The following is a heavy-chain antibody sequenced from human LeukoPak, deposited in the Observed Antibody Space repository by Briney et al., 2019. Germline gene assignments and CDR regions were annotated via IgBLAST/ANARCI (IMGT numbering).Heavy chain of an antibody. CDR3: AALISFGGMDV. Sequence: GGSLRLSCAASGFAFSSYGMHWVRQAPGKGLEWVAVISYDGSNKYYADSVKGRFTISRDNSKNTLYLQMNSLRAEDTAVYYCAALISFGGMDVWGQGTTVTVSS. V-gene: IGHV3-30*03. D-gene: IGHD3/OR15-3a*01. J-gene: IGHJ6*02. CDR2: ISYDGSNK. CDR1: GFAFSSYG.